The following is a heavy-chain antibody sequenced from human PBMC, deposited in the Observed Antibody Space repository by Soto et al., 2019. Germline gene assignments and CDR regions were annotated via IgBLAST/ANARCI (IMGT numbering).Heavy chain of an antibody. CDR3: ERGIAARPNLNAFDI. CDR2: ISSSSSYI. Sequence: EVQLVESGGGLVKPGGSLRLSCAASGFTFSSYSMNWVRQAPGKGLEWVSSISSSSSYIYYADSVKGRFTISRDNAKNSLYLQMNSLRAEDTAVYYCERGIAARPNLNAFDIWGQGTMVTVSS. D-gene: IGHD6-6*01. V-gene: IGHV3-21*01. J-gene: IGHJ3*02. CDR1: GFTFSSYS.